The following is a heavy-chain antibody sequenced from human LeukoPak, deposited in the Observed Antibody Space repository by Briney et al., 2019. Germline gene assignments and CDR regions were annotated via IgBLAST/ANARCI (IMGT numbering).Heavy chain of an antibody. D-gene: IGHD5-12*01. Sequence: GGSLRLSCAASGVTFSRYEMNWVRQAPGKGLEWVSYISSSGDTIYFADSVKGRFTISRDNAKNSLYLQINSLRAEDTAVYYCARLRGLRRNYYYGLDVWGQGTTVTVSS. CDR2: ISSSGDTI. V-gene: IGHV3-48*03. CDR1: GVTFSRYE. CDR3: ARLRGLRRNYYYGLDV. J-gene: IGHJ6*02.